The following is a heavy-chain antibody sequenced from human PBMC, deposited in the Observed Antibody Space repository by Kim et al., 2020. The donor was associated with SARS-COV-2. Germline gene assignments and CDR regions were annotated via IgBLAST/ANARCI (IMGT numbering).Heavy chain of an antibody. CDR1: GFTFSSYG. CDR3: ARALRGGSGSYSQPLDY. J-gene: IGHJ4*02. Sequence: GGSLRLSCAASGFTFSSYGMHWVRQAPGKGLEWVAVIWYDGSNKYYADSVKGRFTISRDNSKNTLYLQMNSLRAEDTAVYYCARALRGGSGSYSQPLDYWGQGTLVTVSS. D-gene: IGHD1-26*01. CDR2: IWYDGSNK. V-gene: IGHV3-33*01.